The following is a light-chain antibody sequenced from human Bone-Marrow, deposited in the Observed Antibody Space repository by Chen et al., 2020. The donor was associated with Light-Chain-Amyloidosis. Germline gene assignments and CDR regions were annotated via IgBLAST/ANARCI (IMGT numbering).Light chain of an antibody. J-gene: IGLJ3*02. CDR2: DVT. CDR1: SNDVGGYDY. V-gene: IGLV2-14*03. CDR3: SSYTSSVSWV. Sequence: QSALTQPASVSGSPGQSLTIPCTGTSNDVGGYDYVSWYQRHPDKAPRLMIYDVTNRPSGVSHRFSGSKSGNTASLTISGLQAEDEGDYYCSSYTSSVSWVFGGGTRVTVL.